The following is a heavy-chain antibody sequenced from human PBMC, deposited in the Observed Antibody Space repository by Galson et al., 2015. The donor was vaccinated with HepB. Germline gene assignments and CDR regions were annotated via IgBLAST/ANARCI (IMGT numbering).Heavy chain of an antibody. V-gene: IGHV3-33*01. D-gene: IGHD3-22*01. CDR1: QFTFSNYH. CDR3: ARDRLDDSSGYYWDY. J-gene: IGHJ4*02. Sequence: SLRLSCAASQFTFSNYHMHWVRQAPGKGLEWVALIWYDGSNKYYGDSVKGRFTISRDNSKNTLYLQMNTLRAEDTAVYYCARDRLDDSSGYYWDYWGQGTLVTVSS. CDR2: IWYDGSNK.